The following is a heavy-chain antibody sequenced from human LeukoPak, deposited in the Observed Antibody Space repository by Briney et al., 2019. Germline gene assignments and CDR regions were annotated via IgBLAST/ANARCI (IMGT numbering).Heavy chain of an antibody. V-gene: IGHV1-18*01. D-gene: IGHD3-22*01. J-gene: IGHJ4*02. CDR2: ISAYNGNT. Sequence: ASVKVSCKASGGTFTSYGISWVRQAPGQGLEWMGWISAYNGNTHYAQKLQGRVTMTTDTSTSTVYMELRSLRSDDTAVYYCARGSPPRRNYDSRGYYSYYFDYGGQGTLVTVSS. CDR1: GGTFTSYG. CDR3: ARGSPPRRNYDSRGYYSYYFDY.